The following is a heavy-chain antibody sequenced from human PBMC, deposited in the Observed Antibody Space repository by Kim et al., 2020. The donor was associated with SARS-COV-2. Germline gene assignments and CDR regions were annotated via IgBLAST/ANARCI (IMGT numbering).Heavy chain of an antibody. CDR3: ARDRRGTYFDY. CDR2: IWHDGSTK. CDR1: GFTFSSFE. V-gene: IGHV3-33*01. J-gene: IGHJ4*02. Sequence: GGSLRLSCAASGFTFSSFEMHWVRQAPGKGLEWVAVIWHDGSTKYYSDSVKGRFTISRDNSKSTLYLQMNNLRAEDTAVYYCARDRRGTYFDYWGQGAPV. D-gene: IGHD1-26*01.